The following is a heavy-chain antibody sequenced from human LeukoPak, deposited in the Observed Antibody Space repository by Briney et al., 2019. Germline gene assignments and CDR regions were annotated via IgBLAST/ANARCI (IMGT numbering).Heavy chain of an antibody. V-gene: IGHV4-39*01. CDR1: GGSISSSSYY. CDR3: ARPSSGWSNWFDP. J-gene: IGHJ5*02. D-gene: IGHD6-19*01. Sequence: SETLSLTCTVSGGSISSSSYYWGWIRQPPGKGLEWIGSIYYSGSTYYNPSLKSRVTISVDTSKIQFSLKLSSVTAADTAVYYCARPSSGWSNWFDPWGQGTLVTVSS. CDR2: IYYSGST.